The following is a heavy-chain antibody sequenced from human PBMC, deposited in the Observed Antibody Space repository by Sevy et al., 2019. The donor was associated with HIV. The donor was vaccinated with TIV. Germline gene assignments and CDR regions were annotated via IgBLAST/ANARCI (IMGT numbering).Heavy chain of an antibody. CDR1: GFTFSSYA. V-gene: IGHV3-64D*06. Sequence: GGSLRLSCSASGFTFSSYAMHWVRQAPGKGLEYVSAISSNGGSTYYADSVKGRFTISRDNSKNRLYLQMSSLRAEDTAVYYCVKGVYTYYYYYGMDVWGQGTTVTVSS. CDR3: VKGVYTYYYYYGMDV. J-gene: IGHJ6*02. CDR2: ISSNGGST. D-gene: IGHD4-4*01.